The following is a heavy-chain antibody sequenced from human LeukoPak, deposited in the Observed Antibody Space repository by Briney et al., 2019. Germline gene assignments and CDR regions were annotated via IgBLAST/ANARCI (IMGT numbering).Heavy chain of an antibody. J-gene: IGHJ3*02. V-gene: IGHV4-38-2*02. CDR2: MYHSGST. CDR1: GYSISSGFY. D-gene: IGHD3-22*01. CDR3: ARANYYDSSGYSRGAFDI. Sequence: SQTLSLTCTVSGYSISSGFYWGWIRQPPGKGLEWIGSMYHSGSTYYNPSLKSRVTISVDTSKKQFSLKLNSVTAADTAVYYCARANYYDSSGYSRGAFDIWGQGTMVTVSS.